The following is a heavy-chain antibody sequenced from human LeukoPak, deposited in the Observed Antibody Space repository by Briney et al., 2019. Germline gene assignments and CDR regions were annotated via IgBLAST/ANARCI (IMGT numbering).Heavy chain of an antibody. CDR1: GVAISRGGYA. D-gene: IGHD5-18*01. CDR3: ARDRLWIEPLDY. V-gene: IGHV4-30-4*07. Sequence: SETLSLTCAVSGVAISRGGYAWNWIRQPPGKGLEWIAYIYHSGTTYYNPSLKSRATISVDTSKNQFSLKLSSVTAADTAVYYCARDRLWIEPLDYWGQGTLVIVSS. CDR2: IYHSGTT. J-gene: IGHJ4*02.